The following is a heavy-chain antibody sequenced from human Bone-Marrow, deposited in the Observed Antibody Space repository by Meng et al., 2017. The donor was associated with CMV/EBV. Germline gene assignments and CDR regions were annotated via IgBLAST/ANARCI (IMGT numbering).Heavy chain of an antibody. Sequence: ASVKVSCKASGYTFTGYYIHWVRQAPGQGLEWMGWINPNSGGTNSAQKFQGRVTMTRDTSISTAYMELRSLRFDDTAVYYCARDAVSLGYCSNGVCEGAFGFCGQGTMVTVSS. CDR3: ARDAVSLGYCSNGVCEGAFGF. CDR1: GYTFTGYY. J-gene: IGHJ3*01. CDR2: INPNSGGT. V-gene: IGHV1-2*02. D-gene: IGHD2-8*01.